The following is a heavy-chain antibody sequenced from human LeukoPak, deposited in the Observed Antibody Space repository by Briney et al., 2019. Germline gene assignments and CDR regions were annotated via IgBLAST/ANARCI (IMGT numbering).Heavy chain of an antibody. Sequence: PGGSLRLSCSASGFTFSSYSMDWVRQAPGKGPEYVSGINNNGGATQYVDSVKGRFTISRDNSKNTVYLQMSSLRPEDTAVYYCVKAKVGAIFDSWGQGTLVTVSS. D-gene: IGHD1-26*01. V-gene: IGHV3-64D*06. J-gene: IGHJ4*02. CDR3: VKAKVGAIFDS. CDR1: GFTFSSYS. CDR2: INNNGGAT.